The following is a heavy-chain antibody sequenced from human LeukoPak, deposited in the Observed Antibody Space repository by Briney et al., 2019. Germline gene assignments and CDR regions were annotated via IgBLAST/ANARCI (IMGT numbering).Heavy chain of an antibody. D-gene: IGHD2-2*01. V-gene: IGHV3-30*18. J-gene: IGHJ5*02. Sequence: PGGSLRLSCAASGFTFSSYGMHWVRQAPGKGLEWVAVISYDGSNKYYADSVKGRFTISRDNSKNTLYLQMNSLRAEDTAVYYCAKDRSQLLLVGWFDPWGQGTLVTVSS. CDR1: GFTFSSYG. CDR2: ISYDGSNK. CDR3: AKDRSQLLLVGWFDP.